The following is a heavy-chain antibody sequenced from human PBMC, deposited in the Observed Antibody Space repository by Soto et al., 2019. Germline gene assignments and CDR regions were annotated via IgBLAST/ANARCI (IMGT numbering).Heavy chain of an antibody. CDR2: IKSKADGGTI. Sequence: KTGGSLRLSCAGSGINLSDAWMNWVRQAPGKGLEWVGRIKSKADGGTIDYTASVKGRFTISRDDSKNTLYLQMNSLNTEDTAMYYCTTGGVLPWGQGTLVTVSS. V-gene: IGHV3-15*01. CDR3: TTGGVLP. J-gene: IGHJ5*02. CDR1: GINLSDAW.